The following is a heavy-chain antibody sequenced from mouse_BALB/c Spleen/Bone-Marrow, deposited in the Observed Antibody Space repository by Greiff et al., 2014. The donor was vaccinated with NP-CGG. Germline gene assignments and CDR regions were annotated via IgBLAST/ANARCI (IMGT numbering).Heavy chain of an antibody. CDR3: ARGSYYYGSSSPWFAY. J-gene: IGHJ3*01. CDR2: IPPGSGTT. CDR1: GYTFTSYW. V-gene: IGHV1S41*01. Sequence: DLVKPGASVKLSCKASGYTFTSYWINWIKQRPGQGLEWIGRIPPGSGTTYYNEMFKGKATLTVDTSSTTAYIQLSSLSSEDSAVYFCARGSYYYGSSSPWFAYWGQGTLSLSLQ. D-gene: IGHD1-1*01.